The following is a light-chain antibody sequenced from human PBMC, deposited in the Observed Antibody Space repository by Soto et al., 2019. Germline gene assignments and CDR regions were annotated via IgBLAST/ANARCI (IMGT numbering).Light chain of an antibody. CDR1: QSLVYSDGNTY. Sequence: DVVMTQSPLSLPVTLGQPASISCRSSQSLVYSDGNTYLSWFQQRPGQSPRRLIYKVSNRDSGVPDRFSGSGTGTDVTLKVSRGEAEDVGVYYCMQGTHWPWTFGQGTKVEI. CDR2: KVS. V-gene: IGKV2-30*01. J-gene: IGKJ1*01. CDR3: MQGTHWPWT.